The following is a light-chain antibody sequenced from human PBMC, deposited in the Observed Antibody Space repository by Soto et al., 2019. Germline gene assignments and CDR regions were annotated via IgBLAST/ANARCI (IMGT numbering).Light chain of an antibody. CDR3: QQRSNWPPFT. J-gene: IGKJ3*01. V-gene: IGKV3-11*01. CDR1: QSISSY. CDR2: DAS. Sequence: EIVLTQSPATLSLSPGERATLSCRASQSISSYLAWYQRKPGQAPRLLIYDASNRATGIPARFSGSGSGTDFPLTISSLEPEDFAVYYCQQRSNWPPFTFGPGTTVDIK.